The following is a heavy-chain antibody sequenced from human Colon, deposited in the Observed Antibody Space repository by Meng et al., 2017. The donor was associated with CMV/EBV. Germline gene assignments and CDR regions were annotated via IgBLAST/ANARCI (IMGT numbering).Heavy chain of an antibody. CDR2: MSSSGSIS. Sequence: GGSLRLSCAASGFTFSSYSMNWVRQAPGKGLEWISYMSSSGSISYYADSVKGRFTISRDNAKNSLFLQLNSLRAEDTAVYYCARDGRYDNGSYYYNYAMDVWGRGTMVTVSS. CDR1: GFTFSSYS. CDR3: ARDGRYDNGSYYYNYAMDV. J-gene: IGHJ6*02. D-gene: IGHD4-17*01. V-gene: IGHV3-48*04.